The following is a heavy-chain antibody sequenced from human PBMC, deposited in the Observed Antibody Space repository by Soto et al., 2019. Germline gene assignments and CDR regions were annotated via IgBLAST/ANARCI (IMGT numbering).Heavy chain of an antibody. Sequence: PSETLSLTCTVSGGSISSYYWSWIRQSPGKGLEWIGNMYYSGSTYYNLSLKSRVTISVDTSKNQFFLKLSSVTAADTAVYYCARDRDVVVVAASRRDFYYYYYGMDVWGQGTTVTVSS. CDR1: GGSISSYY. J-gene: IGHJ6*02. CDR2: MYYSGST. CDR3: ARDRDVVVVAASRRDFYYYYYGMDV. V-gene: IGHV4-59*01. D-gene: IGHD2-15*01.